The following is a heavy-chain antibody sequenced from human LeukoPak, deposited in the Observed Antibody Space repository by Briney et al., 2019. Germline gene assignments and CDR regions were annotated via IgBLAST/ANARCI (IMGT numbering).Heavy chain of an antibody. CDR3: ARSYYYDSSGYYSYYYGMDV. Sequence: ASVKVSCKASGGTFSSYVISWVRQAPGQGLEWMGGIIPILGTANYAQKFQGRVTITADESTSTAYMELSSLRSEDTAVYYCARSYYYDSSGYYSYYYGMDVWGQGTTVTVSS. D-gene: IGHD3-22*01. CDR1: GGTFSSYV. V-gene: IGHV1-69*01. J-gene: IGHJ6*02. CDR2: IIPILGTA.